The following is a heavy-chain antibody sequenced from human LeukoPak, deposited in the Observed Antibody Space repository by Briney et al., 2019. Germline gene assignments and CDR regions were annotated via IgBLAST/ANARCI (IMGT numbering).Heavy chain of an antibody. V-gene: IGHV4-59*01. CDR2: IYYSGST. D-gene: IGHD3-22*01. CDR3: ASGHRRSYYDSSGYYRDAFDI. Sequence: SETLSLTCTVSGGSISSYYWSWIRQPPGKGLEWIGYIYYSGSTNYNPSLKSRVTISVDTSKNQFSLKLSSVTAADAAVYYCASGHRRSYYDSSGYYRDAFDIWGQGTMVAVSS. J-gene: IGHJ3*02. CDR1: GGSISSYY.